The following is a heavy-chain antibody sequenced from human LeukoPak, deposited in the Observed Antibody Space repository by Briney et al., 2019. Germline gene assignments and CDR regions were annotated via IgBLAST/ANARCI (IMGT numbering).Heavy chain of an antibody. CDR1: GYTLTELS. V-gene: IGHV1-24*01. Sequence: ASVKVSCKVSGYTLTELSMHWVRQAPGKGLEWMGGFDPEDGETIYAQKFQGRVTMTENTSTDTAYMELSSLRSEDTAVYYCATPYSSGWPRGYYYYYGMDVWGQGTTVTVSS. D-gene: IGHD6-19*01. CDR2: FDPEDGET. J-gene: IGHJ6*02. CDR3: ATPYSSGWPRGYYYYYGMDV.